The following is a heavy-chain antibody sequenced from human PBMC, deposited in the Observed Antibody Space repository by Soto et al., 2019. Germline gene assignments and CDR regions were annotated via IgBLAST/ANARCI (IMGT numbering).Heavy chain of an antibody. D-gene: IGHD6-13*01. J-gene: IGHJ6*02. CDR2: IVVGSGNT. V-gene: IGHV1-58*01. CDR3: ARGLIAAAGTYKPYYYYYGMDV. CDR1: GFTFTSSA. Sequence: ASVKVSCKASGFTFTSSAVQWVRQARGQRLEWIGWIVVGSGNTNYAQKFQGRVTITADESTSTAYMELSSLRSEDTAVYYCARGLIAAAGTYKPYYYYYGMDVWGQGTTVTVSS.